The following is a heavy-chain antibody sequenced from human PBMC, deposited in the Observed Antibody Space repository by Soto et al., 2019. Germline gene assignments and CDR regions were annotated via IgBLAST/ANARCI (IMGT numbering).Heavy chain of an antibody. CDR2: ISYDGSNK. CDR1: GFTISSYG. J-gene: IGHJ4*02. Sequence: PGGSLRLSCAASGFTISSYGMHWVRQAPGKGLEWVAVISYDGSNKYYADSVKGRFTISRDNSKNTLYLQMNSLRAEDTAVYYCAKAQSIEMATGLNFDYWGQGTLVTVSS. CDR3: AKAQSIEMATGLNFDY. V-gene: IGHV3-30*18. D-gene: IGHD5-12*01.